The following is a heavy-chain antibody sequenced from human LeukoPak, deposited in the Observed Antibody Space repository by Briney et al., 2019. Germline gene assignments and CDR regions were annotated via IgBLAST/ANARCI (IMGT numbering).Heavy chain of an antibody. J-gene: IGHJ4*02. CDR1: GFSFTMYG. CDR3: AKDQIVWAYGHVSGPLEQ. D-gene: IGHD6-19*01. CDR2: ISTDGNNE. Sequence: PGGSLRLSCAASGFSFTMYGIHWVRQAPGKGLEWVAVISTDGNNEYYANSVKGRFTISRDNSKNTVYLQMTSLRTEDTAVYYCAKDQIVWAYGHVSGPLEQWGQGALVTVSS. V-gene: IGHV3-30*18.